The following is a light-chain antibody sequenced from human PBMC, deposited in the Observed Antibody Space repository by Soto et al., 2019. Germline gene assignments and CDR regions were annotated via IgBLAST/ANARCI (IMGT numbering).Light chain of an antibody. J-gene: IGKJ1*01. CDR2: GAS. CDR3: QQYNNWWT. CDR1: QSVSDN. V-gene: IGKV3-15*01. Sequence: EIVMTQSPATLSVSPGERATLSCRASQSVSDNLAWYQQKRGQAPRLLIYGASTRATGIPARFSASGSGTEFTLTISGLQSEDFAVYYCQQYNNWWTFGQGTKVEIK.